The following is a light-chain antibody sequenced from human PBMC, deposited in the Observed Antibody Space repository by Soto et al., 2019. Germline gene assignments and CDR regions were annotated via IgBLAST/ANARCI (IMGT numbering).Light chain of an antibody. CDR3: QQYYSYPLT. Sequence: TQSPASLSFSPGDRVTIPCRASQGISSYLAWYQQKPGKAPKLLIYAASTLQSGVPSRFSGSGSGTDFTLTISCLQSEDFATYYCQQYYSYPLTFGEGTKVDIK. CDR2: AAS. J-gene: IGKJ4*01. V-gene: IGKV1-8*01. CDR1: QGISSY.